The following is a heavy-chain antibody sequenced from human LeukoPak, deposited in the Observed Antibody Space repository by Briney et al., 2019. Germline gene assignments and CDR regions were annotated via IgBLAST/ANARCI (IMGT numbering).Heavy chain of an antibody. CDR3: AREGYYDSSGYLDAFDI. D-gene: IGHD3-22*01. V-gene: IGHV4-4*07. Sequence: KPSETLSLTCTVSGGSISSYYWSWIRQPAGKGLEWIGRIYTSGSTNYNPSLKSRVTMSVDTSKNQFSLKLSSVTAADTAVYYCAREGYYDSSGYLDAFDIWGQGTMVTVSS. J-gene: IGHJ3*02. CDR1: GGSISSYY. CDR2: IYTSGST.